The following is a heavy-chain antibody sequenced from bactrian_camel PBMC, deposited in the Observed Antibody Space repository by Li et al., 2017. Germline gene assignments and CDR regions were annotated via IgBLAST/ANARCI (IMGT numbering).Heavy chain of an antibody. CDR2: MDGYGHT. D-gene: IGHD2*01. Sequence: HVQLVESGGGSVQAEGSLRLSCAGFGITYRDPCMGWLREVPGKAREVVASMDGYGHTIYAPAVKGRFTITKDNAKKTSLLQMNSLKPEDTGMYFCAVRLNSGCPTLPRDFTHWGQGTQV. CDR1: GITYRDPC. V-gene: IGHV3S53*01. J-gene: IGHJ4*01. CDR3: AVRLNSGCPTLPRDFTH.